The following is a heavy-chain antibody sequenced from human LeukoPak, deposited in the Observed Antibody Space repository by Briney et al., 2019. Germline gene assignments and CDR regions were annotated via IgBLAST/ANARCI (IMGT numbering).Heavy chain of an antibody. J-gene: IGHJ6*02. CDR1: GYTLTELS. CDR2: FDPEDGET. Sequence: GASVKVSCKVSGYTLTELSMHWVRQAPGKGLEWMGGFDPEDGETIYAQKFQGRVTMTRDTSISTAYMELSRLRSDDTAVYYCARYGMDVWGQGTTVTVSS. CDR3: ARYGMDV. V-gene: IGHV1-24*01.